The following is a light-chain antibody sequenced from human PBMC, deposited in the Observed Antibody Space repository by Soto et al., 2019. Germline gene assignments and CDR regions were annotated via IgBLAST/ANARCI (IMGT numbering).Light chain of an antibody. CDR3: SSYSSKTPPYV. J-gene: IGLJ1*01. V-gene: IGLV2-14*01. CDR1: SSDIGGYNY. CDR2: EVT. Sequence: QSALAQPASVSGSPGQSITISCTGGSSDIGGYNYVSWYQQHPGRAPRLLILEVTNRPSGVPDRFSGSKSGNTASLIIRGLQAEDEADYFCSSYSSKTPPYVFGTGTNSPS.